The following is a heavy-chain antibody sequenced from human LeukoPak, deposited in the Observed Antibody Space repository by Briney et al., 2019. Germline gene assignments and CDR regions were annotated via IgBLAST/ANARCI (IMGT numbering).Heavy chain of an antibody. V-gene: IGHV4-39*07. Sequence: SETLSLTRTVSGASISSTNYYWGWIRQTPGKGLEWIGTIYYSVSTYYNPSLKSRLSISVDTSKNQFSLKLSSVTAADTAVYFCARNSCSGGSCYDNRGYFDYWGQGTLVTVSS. D-gene: IGHD2-15*01. J-gene: IGHJ4*02. CDR1: GASISSTNYY. CDR3: ARNSCSGGSCYDNRGYFDY. CDR2: IYYSVST.